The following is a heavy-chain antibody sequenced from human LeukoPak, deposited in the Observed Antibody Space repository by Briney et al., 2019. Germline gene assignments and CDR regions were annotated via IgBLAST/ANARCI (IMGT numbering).Heavy chain of an antibody. Sequence: GGSLRLSCAASGFTFSSYSMNWVRQAPGKGLEWVSSISSSSSYIYYADSVKGRFTISRDNAKNSLYLQMNSLRAKDTAVYYCARLNYYDSSGYYTWLDPWGQGTLVTVSS. D-gene: IGHD3-22*01. V-gene: IGHV3-21*01. CDR2: ISSSSSYI. CDR3: ARLNYYDSSGYYTWLDP. CDR1: GFTFSSYS. J-gene: IGHJ5*02.